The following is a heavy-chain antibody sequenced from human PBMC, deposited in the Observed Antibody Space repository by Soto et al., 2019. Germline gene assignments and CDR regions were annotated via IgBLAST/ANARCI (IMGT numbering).Heavy chain of an antibody. V-gene: IGHV1-24*01. Sequence: ASEKVSCKVSGYTLTELSMHWVRQAPGKGLAWMGGFDPEDGETIYAQKFQGRVTMTEDISTDTAYMELSSLRSEDTAVYYCATAADCSGGSCYEWNWFDPWGQGTLVTVSS. J-gene: IGHJ5*02. D-gene: IGHD2-15*01. CDR1: GYTLTELS. CDR3: ATAADCSGGSCYEWNWFDP. CDR2: FDPEDGET.